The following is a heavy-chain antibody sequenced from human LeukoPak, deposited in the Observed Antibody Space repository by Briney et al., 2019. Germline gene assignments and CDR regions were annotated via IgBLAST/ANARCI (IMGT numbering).Heavy chain of an antibody. CDR1: GFPFSTYG. D-gene: IGHD3-22*01. CDR3: GKDFSYYDSSGSGPDY. J-gene: IGHJ4*02. Sequence: GSLRLSCAASGFPFSTYGMHWVRQAPGRGLEWVAFIWYDGSNKYYADSVKGRFTISRDNSKNTLYLQMISLRVEDTAVYYCGKDFSYYDSSGSGPDYWGQGTLVTVSS. V-gene: IGHV3-30*02. CDR2: IWYDGSNK.